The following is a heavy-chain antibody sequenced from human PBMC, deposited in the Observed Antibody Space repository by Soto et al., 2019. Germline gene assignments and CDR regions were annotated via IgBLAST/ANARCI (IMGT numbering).Heavy chain of an antibody. CDR3: ARDVQMTTVTTSLGNPYDY. CDR2: IWYDGSNK. J-gene: IGHJ4*02. Sequence: PGGSLRLSCAASGFTFSSYGMHWVRQAPGKGLEWVAVIWYDGSNKYYADSVKGRFTISRDNSKNTLYLQMNSLRAEDTAVYYCARDVQMTTVTTSLGNPYDYWGQGTLVTVSS. CDR1: GFTFSSYG. V-gene: IGHV3-33*01. D-gene: IGHD4-4*01.